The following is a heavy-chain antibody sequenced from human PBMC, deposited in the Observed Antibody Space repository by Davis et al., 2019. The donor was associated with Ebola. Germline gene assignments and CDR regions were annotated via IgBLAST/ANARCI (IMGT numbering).Heavy chain of an antibody. CDR1: GYTFTSYG. CDR3: ARSQPNWGFFILPGAFDI. CDR2: ISAYNGNT. Sequence: AASVKVSCKASGYTFTSYGISWVRQAPGQGLEWMGWISAYNGNTNYAQKLQGRVTMTTDTSTSTAYMELRSLRSDDTAVYYCARSQPNWGFFILPGAFDIWGQGTMVTVSS. V-gene: IGHV1-18*01. D-gene: IGHD7-27*01. J-gene: IGHJ3*02.